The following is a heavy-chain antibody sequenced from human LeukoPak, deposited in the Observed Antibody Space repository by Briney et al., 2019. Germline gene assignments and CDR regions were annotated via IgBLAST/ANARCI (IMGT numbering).Heavy chain of an antibody. V-gene: IGHV3-23*01. CDR2: SGTADDT. Sequence: GGSLRLSCAASGFTFSSSAMNWVRQAPGKGLEWVSASGTADDTYCADSVKGRFTISRDNSQNTLFLQMTSLRAEDTAVYYCASITPGIHPFDYWGQGTLVTVSP. CDR3: ASITPGIHPFDY. J-gene: IGHJ4*02. CDR1: GFTFSSSA. D-gene: IGHD1-14*01.